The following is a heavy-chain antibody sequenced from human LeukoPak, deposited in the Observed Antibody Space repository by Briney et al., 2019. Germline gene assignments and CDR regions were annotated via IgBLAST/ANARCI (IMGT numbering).Heavy chain of an antibody. CDR3: ARARGGYSFDAFDI. D-gene: IGHD5-24*01. CDR2: ISSITI. Sequence: GGSLRLSCAASGFTFSSYGMHWVRQAPGKGLEWVSYISSITIYYADSVKGRFSISRDNAKNSLYLQMNSLRDEDTAVYYCARARGGYSFDAFDIWGQGTMVTVSS. V-gene: IGHV3-48*02. J-gene: IGHJ3*02. CDR1: GFTFSSYG.